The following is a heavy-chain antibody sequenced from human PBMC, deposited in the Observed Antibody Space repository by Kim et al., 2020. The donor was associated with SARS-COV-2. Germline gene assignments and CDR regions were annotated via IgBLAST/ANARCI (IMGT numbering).Heavy chain of an antibody. J-gene: IGHJ6*02. CDR2: ISGSGGST. V-gene: IGHV3-23*01. CDR1: GFTFSSYA. D-gene: IGHD3-22*01. CDR3: AKGPRSGYYYGHGMDV. Sequence: GGSLRLSCAASGFTFSSYAMSWVRQAPGKGLEWVSAISGSGGSTYYADSVKGRFTISRDNSKNTLYLQMNSLRAEYTAVYYCAKGPRSGYYYGHGMDVWGQGTTVTVSS.